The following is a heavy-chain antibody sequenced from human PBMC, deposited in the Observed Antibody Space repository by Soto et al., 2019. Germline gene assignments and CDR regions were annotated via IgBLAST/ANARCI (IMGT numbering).Heavy chain of an antibody. D-gene: IGHD2-21*02. J-gene: IGHJ6*02. CDR1: GGSFSGYY. CDR3: ARVTRGDHLLTFSLRGMDV. Sequence: NPSETLSLTCAVYGGSFSGYYWSWIRQPPGKGLEWIGEINHSGTTNYNPSLKSRVTISVDTSKNQFSLKLNSVTAADTAVFYCARVTRGDHLLTFSLRGMDVWGQGTTVTVSS. V-gene: IGHV4-34*01. CDR2: INHSGTT.